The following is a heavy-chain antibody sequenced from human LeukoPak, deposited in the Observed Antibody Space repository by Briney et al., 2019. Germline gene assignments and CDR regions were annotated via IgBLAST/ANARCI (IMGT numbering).Heavy chain of an antibody. D-gene: IGHD3-22*01. V-gene: IGHV3-21*01. J-gene: IGHJ4*02. CDR2: ISSGRGYI. Sequence: PGGSLRLSCAASGFTFDDYAMNWVRRAPGKGLEWVSSISSGRGYIYYADSVKGRFSISRDNAKNSLYLQMNSLRAEDTAVYCCARQCYYYDSNESCDYWGQGTLVTVSS. CDR1: GFTFDDYA. CDR3: ARQCYYYDSNESCDY.